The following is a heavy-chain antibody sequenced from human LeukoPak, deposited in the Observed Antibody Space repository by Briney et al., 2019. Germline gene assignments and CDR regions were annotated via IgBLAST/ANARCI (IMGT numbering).Heavy chain of an antibody. CDR1: GGTFSSYA. V-gene: IGHV1-2*02. CDR2: IYPNSGGT. J-gene: IGHJ4*02. Sequence: GASVKVSCKASGGTFSSYAISWVRQAPGQWLEWIGWIYPNSGGTNYAQKFQGRVTMTRDTSISTAYMELSRLRSDDTAVYYCARDPLYSSGLHFTMDYWGQGTLVTVSS. CDR3: ARDPLYSSGLHFTMDY. D-gene: IGHD6-19*01.